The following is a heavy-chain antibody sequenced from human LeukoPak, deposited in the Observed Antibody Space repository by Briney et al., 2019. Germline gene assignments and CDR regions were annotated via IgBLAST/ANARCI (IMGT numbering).Heavy chain of an antibody. CDR3: RRPHTDPGWVDP. D-gene: IGHD5-18*01. J-gene: IGHJ5*02. CDR1: GYSMSSGYY. V-gene: IGHV4-38-2*02. CDR2: ISYSGST. Sequence: SETLSLTCTVSGYSMSSGYYWGWIRQPPGKGLEWIGMISYSGSTYYNPSLKSRVTISRETSKNQFSLKVRSVTAADTAVYCTRRPHTDPGWVDPWGKGTLVTVSS.